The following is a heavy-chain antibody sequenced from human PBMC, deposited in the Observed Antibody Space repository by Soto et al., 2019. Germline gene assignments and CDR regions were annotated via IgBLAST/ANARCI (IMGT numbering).Heavy chain of an antibody. J-gene: IGHJ4*02. Sequence: QITLKESGPTLVKPTQTLTLTCTFSGFSLSTSGVGVGWVRQPPGKALEWLALIYWTDNQDYSPSLKSRLTVTKGTSKDRVGRTRTNRDAVDTARYCWVYRTDSSGGYSFGGQGTLVTVSS. D-gene: IGHD6-19*01. V-gene: IGHV2-5*01. CDR1: GFSLSTSGVG. CDR2: IYWTDNQ. CDR3: VYRTDSSGGYSF.